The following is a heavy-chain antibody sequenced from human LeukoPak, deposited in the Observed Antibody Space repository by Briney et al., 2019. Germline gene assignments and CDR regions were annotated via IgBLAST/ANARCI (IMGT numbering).Heavy chain of an antibody. Sequence: PSETLSLTCTVSGGSISSYYWSWIRQPPGKGLEWIGSIYYSGTTYYNPSLKSRVTVSVDTSKNQFSLKLTSVTAADTAVYYCARHVTGCSVGSRPKCAFDVWGQGTMVTVSS. D-gene: IGHD2-15*01. J-gene: IGHJ3*01. CDR1: GGSISSYY. V-gene: IGHV4-59*08. CDR3: ARHVTGCSVGSRPKCAFDV. CDR2: IYYSGTT.